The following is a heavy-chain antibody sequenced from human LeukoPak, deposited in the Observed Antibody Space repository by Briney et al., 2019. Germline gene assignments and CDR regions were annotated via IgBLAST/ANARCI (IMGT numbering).Heavy chain of an antibody. D-gene: IGHD3-10*01. CDR2: IYYSGST. J-gene: IGHJ3*02. CDR3: ARSLYYYGSDSFDI. V-gene: IGHV4-59*01. CDR1: GDSISSYY. Sequence: PSETLSLTCTVSGDSISSYYWNWIRQPPGKGLEWIGYIYYSGSTNYNPSLKSRVTISVDMSKNQFSLKLSSVTAADTAVYYCARSLYYYGSDSFDIWGQGTMVTVSS.